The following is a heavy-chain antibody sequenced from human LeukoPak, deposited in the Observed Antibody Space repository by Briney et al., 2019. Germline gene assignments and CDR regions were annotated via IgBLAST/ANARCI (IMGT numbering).Heavy chain of an antibody. CDR1: GGSISSSNW. D-gene: IGHD3-22*01. V-gene: IGHV4-4*02. CDR2: IYHSGST. J-gene: IGHJ4*02. CDR3: ARDRRGDYYYDSSGYFDY. Sequence: PSETLSLTCTVSGGSISSSNWWSWVRQPPGKGLEWIGEIYHSGSTNYNPSLKSRVTISVDKSKNQFSLKLSSVTAADTAVYYCARDRRGDYYYDSSGYFDYWGQGTLVTVSS.